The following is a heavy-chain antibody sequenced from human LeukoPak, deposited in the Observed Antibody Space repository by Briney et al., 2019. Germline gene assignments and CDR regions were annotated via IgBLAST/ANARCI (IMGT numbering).Heavy chain of an antibody. CDR2: IKQDGSEK. CDR1: GFTFSSYW. CDR3: ARESRYYGSGTPLDY. D-gene: IGHD3-10*01. V-gene: IGHV3-7*03. Sequence: GGSLRLSCAASGFTFSSYWMSWVRQAPGKGLEWVANIKQDGSEKYYVDSVKGRFTISRDNAKNSLYLQMNGLRAEDTAVYYCARESRYYGSGTPLDYWGQGTPVTVSS. J-gene: IGHJ4*02.